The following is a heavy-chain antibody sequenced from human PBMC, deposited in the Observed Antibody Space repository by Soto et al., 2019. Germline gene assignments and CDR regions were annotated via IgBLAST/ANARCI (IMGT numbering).Heavy chain of an antibody. J-gene: IGHJ5*02. D-gene: IGHD1-1*01. CDR2: ISYSGST. V-gene: IGHV4-31*03. Sequence: QVQLQESGPGLVKPSQTLSLTCTVSGGSISSGGYYWSWIRQHPGKGLEWIGYISYSGSTYYNPSLKSRVTIXXDXSXXQFSLKVSSVTAADTAVYYCARDQRYNWNDAWSDPWGQGTLVTVSS. CDR1: GGSISSGGYY. CDR3: ARDQRYNWNDAWSDP.